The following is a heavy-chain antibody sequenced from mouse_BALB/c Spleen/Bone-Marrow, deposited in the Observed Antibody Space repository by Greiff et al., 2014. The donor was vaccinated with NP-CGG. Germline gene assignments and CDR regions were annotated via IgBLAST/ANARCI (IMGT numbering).Heavy chain of an antibody. CDR1: GFTFSNYG. J-gene: IGHJ3*01. CDR3: ARGYDYSSWFAY. Sequence: EVKLVESGGGLVQPGGSLKLPCAASGFTFSNYGMSWVRQTPDKRLEMIATVNVNGDRTYHPDSVKGRFTISRDNAKNTLSLQMSSLKSEDTAMYYCARGYDYSSWFAYWGQGTLVTVSA. D-gene: IGHD2-4*01. CDR2: VNVNGDRT. V-gene: IGHV5-6-3*01.